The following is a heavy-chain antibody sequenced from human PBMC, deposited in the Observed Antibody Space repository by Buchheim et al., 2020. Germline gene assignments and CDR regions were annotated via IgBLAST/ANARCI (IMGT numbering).Heavy chain of an antibody. CDR2: INSDGSST. V-gene: IGHV3-74*01. Sequence: EVQLVESGGGLVQPGGSLRLSCAASGFTFSSYWLHWVRQDTGKGLVWVSRINSDGSSTSYADSVKGRFTISRDNEKKRLYMQMNSLRAEDTAVYYCASESQYYYGMDVWGQGTT. CDR1: GFTFSSYW. J-gene: IGHJ6*02. CDR3: ASESQYYYGMDV.